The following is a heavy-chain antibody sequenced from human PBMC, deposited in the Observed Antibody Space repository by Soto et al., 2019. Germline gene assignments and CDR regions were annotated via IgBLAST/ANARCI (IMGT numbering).Heavy chain of an antibody. J-gene: IGHJ4*02. V-gene: IGHV1-69*08. Sequence: QVQLVQSGAEVKKPGSSVKVSCKASGGAFDSYIVSWVRQAPGQGREWMGRIIPMFGITNYAQKFHDRVTITADKSTSTAYMELSSLRSEDTAIYYCARDRALNNAARGMAYCGQGTLVTVSS. D-gene: IGHD6-13*01. CDR3: ARDRALNNAARGMAY. CDR1: GGAFDSYI. CDR2: IIPMFGIT.